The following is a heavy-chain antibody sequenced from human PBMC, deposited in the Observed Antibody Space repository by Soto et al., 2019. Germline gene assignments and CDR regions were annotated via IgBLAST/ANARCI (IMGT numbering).Heavy chain of an antibody. V-gene: IGHV3-30-3*01. CDR2: ISYDGSNK. CDR3: AREPFLSFVAAYYFDY. D-gene: IGHD6-19*01. CDR1: GFTFSSYA. Sequence: QVQLVESGGGVVQPGRSLRLSCAASGFTFSSYAIHWVRQAPGKGLEWMAVISYDGSNKYYADSVKGRFTSSRDNSKNTLYLEMNSLRAEDTAVYYWAREPFLSFVAAYYFDYWGQGTLVTVSS. J-gene: IGHJ4*02.